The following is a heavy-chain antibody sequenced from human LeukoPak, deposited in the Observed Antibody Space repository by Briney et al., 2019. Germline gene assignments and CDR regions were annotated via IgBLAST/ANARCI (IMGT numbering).Heavy chain of an antibody. CDR3: ARVGDIVVVPAAIHFDY. V-gene: IGHV4-34*01. J-gene: IGHJ4*02. D-gene: IGHD2-2*02. Sequence: SETLSLTCAVYGGSFSGYYWSWIRQPPGKGLEWIGEINHSGSTNYNPSLKSRVTISVDTSKNQFSLKLSSVTAADTAVYYCARVGDIVVVPAAIHFDYWGQGTLVTVSS. CDR2: INHSGST. CDR1: GGSFSGYY.